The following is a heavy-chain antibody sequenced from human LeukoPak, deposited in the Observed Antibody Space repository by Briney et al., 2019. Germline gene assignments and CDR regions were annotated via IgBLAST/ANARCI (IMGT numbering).Heavy chain of an antibody. Sequence: SETLSPTCTVSGGSISSYYWSWIRQPPGKGLEWIGYIYYSGSTNYNPSLKSRVTISVDTSKNQFSLKLSSVTAADTAVYYCARADYYGSGSTDYWGQGTLVTVSS. CDR1: GGSISSYY. CDR2: IYYSGST. V-gene: IGHV4-59*01. J-gene: IGHJ4*02. D-gene: IGHD3-10*01. CDR3: ARADYYGSGSTDY.